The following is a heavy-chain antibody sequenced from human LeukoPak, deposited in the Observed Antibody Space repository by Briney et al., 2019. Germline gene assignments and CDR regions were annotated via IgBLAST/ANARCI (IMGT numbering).Heavy chain of an antibody. J-gene: IGHJ6*02. V-gene: IGHV4-28*01. D-gene: IGHD2-8*01. CDR1: GYSISSSHW. CDR2: IYHSGST. CDR3: ARTLQDARGFGMDV. Sequence: PSETLSLTCAVSGYSISSSHWWGWIRQPPGEGLEWIGHIYHSGSTSYNPSLKSRVTMSVDTSKNQFSLKLSSVTAVDTAVYYCARTLQDARGFGMDVWGQGTTVTVSS.